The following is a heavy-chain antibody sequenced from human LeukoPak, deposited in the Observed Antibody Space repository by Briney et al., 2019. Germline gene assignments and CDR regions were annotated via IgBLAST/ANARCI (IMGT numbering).Heavy chain of an antibody. CDR1: GYSFTSYW. Sequence: GESLQISCKGSGYSFTSYWIGWVRQLPGKGLEAMGIIYPADSDTTYSPSFQGQVTISADKSIDTVYLQWSSLKASDTAMYYCARQSRDGSKTRGYYFDYWGQGTLVTVSS. CDR2: IYPADSDT. D-gene: IGHD3-10*01. J-gene: IGHJ4*02. V-gene: IGHV5-51*01. CDR3: ARQSRDGSKTRGYYFDY.